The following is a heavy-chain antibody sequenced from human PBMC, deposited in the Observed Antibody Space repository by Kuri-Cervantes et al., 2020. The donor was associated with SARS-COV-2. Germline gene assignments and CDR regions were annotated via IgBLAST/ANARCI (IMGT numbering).Heavy chain of an antibody. CDR1: GFTFSSYA. CDR2: ISYDGSNK. Sequence: GGSLRLSCAASGFTFSSYAMHWVRQAPGKGLEWVAVISYDGSNKYYADSVKGRFTISRDNPKNTLYLQMNSLRAEDTAVYYCGAQLVLAFDIWGQGTMVTVSS. J-gene: IGHJ3*02. V-gene: IGHV3-30*04. CDR3: GAQLVLAFDI. D-gene: IGHD6-13*01.